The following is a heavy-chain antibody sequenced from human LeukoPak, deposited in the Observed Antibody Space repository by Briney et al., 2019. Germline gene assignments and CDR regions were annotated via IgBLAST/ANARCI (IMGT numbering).Heavy chain of an antibody. D-gene: IGHD2/OR15-2a*01. CDR3: ARAPFLPFSFDI. CDR2: INAGNGNT. J-gene: IGHJ3*02. CDR1: GYTFTSYA. Sequence: ASVKVSCKASGYTFTSYAMHWVRQAPGQRLEWMGWINAGNGNTKYSQKFQGRVTITRDTSASTAYMELSSLRSEDTAVYYCARAPFLPFSFDIWGQGTMVTVSS. V-gene: IGHV1-3*01.